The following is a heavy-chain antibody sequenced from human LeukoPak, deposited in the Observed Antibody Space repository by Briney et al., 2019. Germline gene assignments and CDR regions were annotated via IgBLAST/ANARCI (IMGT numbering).Heavy chain of an antibody. D-gene: IGHD3-10*01. Sequence: ASVKVSCKASGYTFTGYYMHWVRQAPGQGLEWMGWINPNSGATNYAQKFQGRVTMARDTSISTAHMELSSLRSDDTAVYYCARDLSYYASGSYYFDYWGQGTLVTVSS. J-gene: IGHJ4*02. V-gene: IGHV1-2*02. CDR3: ARDLSYYASGSYYFDY. CDR2: INPNSGAT. CDR1: GYTFTGYY.